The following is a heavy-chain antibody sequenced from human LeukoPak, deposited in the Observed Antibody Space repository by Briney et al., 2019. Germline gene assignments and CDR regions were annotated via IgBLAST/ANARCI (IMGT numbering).Heavy chain of an antibody. CDR3: AKAAQSRLRYYGSGSYEDY. J-gene: IGHJ4*02. CDR2: IWYDGSNK. CDR1: GFTFSSYG. V-gene: IGHV3-33*06. Sequence: PGGSLRLSCAASGFTFSSYGMHWVRQAPGKGLGGVAVIWYDGSNKYYADSVKGRFTISRDNSKNTLYLQMNSLRAEDTAVYYCAKAAQSRLRYYGSGSYEDYWGQGTLVTVSS. D-gene: IGHD3-10*01.